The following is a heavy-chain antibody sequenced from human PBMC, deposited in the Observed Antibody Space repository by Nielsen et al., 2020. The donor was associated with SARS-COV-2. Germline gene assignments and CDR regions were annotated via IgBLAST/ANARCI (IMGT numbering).Heavy chain of an antibody. Sequence: GGSLTLSCAASGVTFDDYAMHWVRQAPGTGLEWVSGISWNSSSIGYADSVKGRFTISRDNAKNSLYLQMNSLRAEDTALYYCAKLGCGSPDDRYFDLRGRGTLVTFSS. J-gene: IGHJ2*01. D-gene: IGHD6-25*01. CDR2: ISWNSSSI. CDR3: AKLGCGSPDDRYFDL. V-gene: IGHV3-9*01. CDR1: GVTFDDYA.